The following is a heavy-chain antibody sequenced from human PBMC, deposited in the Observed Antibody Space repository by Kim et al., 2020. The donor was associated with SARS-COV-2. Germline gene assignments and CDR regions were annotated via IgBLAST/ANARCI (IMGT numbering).Heavy chain of an antibody. CDR1: GYTFTSYD. J-gene: IGHJ5*02. CDR3: ARGRPGRSGSYLPWFDP. V-gene: IGHV1-8*01. D-gene: IGHD1-26*01. Sequence: ASVKVSCKASGYTFTSYDINWVRQATGQGLEWMGWMNPNSGNTGYAQKFQGRVTMTRNTSISTAYMELSSLRSEDTAVYYCARGRPGRSGSYLPWFDPWGQGTLVTVSS. CDR2: MNPNSGNT.